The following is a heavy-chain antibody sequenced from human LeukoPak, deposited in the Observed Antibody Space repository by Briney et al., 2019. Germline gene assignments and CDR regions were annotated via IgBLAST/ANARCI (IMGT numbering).Heavy chain of an antibody. CDR1: GYTFTSYG. CDR3: ARDGRYYDSSGYYSLDVDYYYGRDV. D-gene: IGHD3-22*01. J-gene: IGHJ6*02. V-gene: IGHV1-18*01. Sequence: ASVKVSCKASGYTFTSYGISWVRQAPGQGLEWMGWISAYNGNTNYAQKLQGRVTMTTDTSTSTAYMELRSLRSDDTAVYYCARDGRYYDSSGYYSLDVDYYYGRDVWGQGTTVTVS. CDR2: ISAYNGNT.